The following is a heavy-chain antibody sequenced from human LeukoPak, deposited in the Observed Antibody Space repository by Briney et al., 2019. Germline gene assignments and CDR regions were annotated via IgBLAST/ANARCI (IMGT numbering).Heavy chain of an antibody. J-gene: IGHJ3*02. V-gene: IGHV3-30-3*01. CDR3: ARARGVMALGAFDI. Sequence: PGGSLRLSCAASGFTFSSYDMHWVRQAPGKGLEWVAVISYDGSNKYYADSVKGRFTISRDKSKNTLYLQMNSLRVEDTAVYYCARARGVMALGAFDIWGQGTMVTVSS. CDR1: GFTFSSYD. D-gene: IGHD3-10*01. CDR2: ISYDGSNK.